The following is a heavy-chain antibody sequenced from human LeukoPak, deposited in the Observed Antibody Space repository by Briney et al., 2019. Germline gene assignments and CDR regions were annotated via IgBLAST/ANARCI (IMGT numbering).Heavy chain of an antibody. CDR3: ARVGALSSSWLLY. V-gene: IGHV3-48*03. CDR2: ISSTGTTI. J-gene: IGHJ4*02. CDR1: GFTFSSYE. D-gene: IGHD6-13*01. Sequence: GGSLRLSCAASGFTFSSYEMNWVRQAPGKGLEWVLYISSTGTTIYYADSVKGRFTISRDNAKNSLHLQMNSLRAEDTAVYFCARVGALSSSWLLYWGQGTLVTVSS.